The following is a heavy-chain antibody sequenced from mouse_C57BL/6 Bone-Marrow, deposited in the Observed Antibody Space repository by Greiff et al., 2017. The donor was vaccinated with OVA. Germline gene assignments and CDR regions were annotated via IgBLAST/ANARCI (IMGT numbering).Heavy chain of an antibody. V-gene: IGHV1-59*01. CDR2: IDPSDSYT. CDR1: GYTFTSYW. Sequence: QVQLQQPGAELVRPGTSVKLSCKASGYTFTSYWMHWVKQRPGQGLEWIGVIDPSDSYTNYNQKFKGKATLTVDTSSSTDYMQLSSLTSEDSSVYYCARNYGSSLFDYGGQGTTLTVSS. D-gene: IGHD1-1*01. J-gene: IGHJ2*01. CDR3: ARNYGSSLFDY.